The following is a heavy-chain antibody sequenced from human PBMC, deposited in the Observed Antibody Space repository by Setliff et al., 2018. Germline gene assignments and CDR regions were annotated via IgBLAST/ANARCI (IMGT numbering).Heavy chain of an antibody. D-gene: IGHD6-6*01. Sequence: ASVKVSCKASGYTFTSYDINWVRQATGQGLEWMGWMNPNSGNTGYAQKFQGRVTMTRNTSISTAYMELSSLRSEDTAVYYCARDLDIGQLVPTYFDYWGQGTLVTVSS. CDR2: MNPNSGNT. J-gene: IGHJ4*02. V-gene: IGHV1-8*02. CDR1: GYTFTSYD. CDR3: ARDLDIGQLVPTYFDY.